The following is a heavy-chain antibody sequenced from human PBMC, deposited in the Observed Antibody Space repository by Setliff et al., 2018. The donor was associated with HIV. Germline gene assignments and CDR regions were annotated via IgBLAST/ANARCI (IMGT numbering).Heavy chain of an antibody. CDR1: GDTDFY. CDR2: IHASGKA. CDR3: ATLDPSGGNFLAY. Sequence: SETLSLTCTVSGDTDFYWSWIRQSPGKGLEWIGYIHASGKANCNPSLKSRVTISLDTSKMQFSLRLTSVTAADTAVYYCATLDPSGGNFLAYWGQGTLVTVSS. V-gene: IGHV4-4*09. D-gene: IGHD2-21*02. J-gene: IGHJ4*02.